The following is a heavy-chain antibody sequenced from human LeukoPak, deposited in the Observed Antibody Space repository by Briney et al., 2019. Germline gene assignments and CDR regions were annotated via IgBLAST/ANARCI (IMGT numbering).Heavy chain of an antibody. Sequence: HPGGSLRLSCAASGFTFSSYGMHWVRQAPGKGLEWVAFIRYDGSNKYYADSVKGRFTISRDNAKNSLYLQMNSLRAEDTAVYYCARGLGQTRYPVTTWGQGTLVTVSS. D-gene: IGHD4-17*01. CDR1: GFTFSSYG. CDR3: ARGLGQTRYPVTT. CDR2: IRYDGSNK. J-gene: IGHJ5*02. V-gene: IGHV3-30*02.